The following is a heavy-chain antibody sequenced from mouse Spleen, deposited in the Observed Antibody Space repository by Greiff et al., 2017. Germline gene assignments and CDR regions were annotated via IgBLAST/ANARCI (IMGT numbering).Heavy chain of an antibody. CDR3: ARVNYDGYYWYFDV. Sequence: ESGPGLVKPSQSLSLTCSVTGYSITSGYYWNWIRQFPGNKLEWMGYISYDGSNNYNPSLKNRISITRDTSKNQFFLKLNSVTTEDTATYYCARVNYDGYYWYFDVWGAGTTVTVSS. D-gene: IGHD2-3*01. CDR2: ISYDGSN. J-gene: IGHJ1*01. CDR1: GYSITSGYY. V-gene: IGHV3-6*01.